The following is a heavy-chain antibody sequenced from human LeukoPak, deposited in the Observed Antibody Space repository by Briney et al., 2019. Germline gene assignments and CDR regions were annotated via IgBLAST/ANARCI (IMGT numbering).Heavy chain of an antibody. J-gene: IGHJ4*02. V-gene: IGHV4-38-2*02. D-gene: IGHD1-26*01. CDR3: ARDSPGSGSYWAGFYGYYFDY. CDR1: GYSISSAYY. CDR2: IYHSGST. Sequence: SETLSLTCTVSGYSISSAYYWGWIRQPPGKGLEWIGSIYHSGSTYYNPSLKSRVTISVDTSKNQFSLQLNSVTPEDTAVYYCARDSPGSGSYWAGFYGYYFDYWGQGTLVTVSS.